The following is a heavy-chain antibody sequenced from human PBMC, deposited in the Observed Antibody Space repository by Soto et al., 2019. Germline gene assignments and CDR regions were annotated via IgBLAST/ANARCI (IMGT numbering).Heavy chain of an antibody. CDR3: ARGREVWWNAGPLGLHGLDV. CDR2: MNPNSGNT. D-gene: IGHD3-16*01. J-gene: IGHJ6*02. CDR1: RYTFISYD. V-gene: IGHV1-8*01. Sequence: GASVKVSCKASRYTFISYDINWVRRATGQGREWMGWMNPNSGNTGYAQKFQGRITMTRNTSINTAYMELSSLGSEDTAVYYCARGREVWWNAGPLGLHGLDVWGQGXTVTVYS.